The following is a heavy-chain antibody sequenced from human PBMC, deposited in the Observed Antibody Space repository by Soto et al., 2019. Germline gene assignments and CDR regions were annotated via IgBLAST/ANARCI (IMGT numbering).Heavy chain of an antibody. CDR2: IYWDHNV. D-gene: IGHD6-19*01. CDR1: GFSLTTSGVG. J-gene: IGHJ4*02. V-gene: IGHV2-5*02. Sequence: QITLKESGPTLVKPTQTLTLTCTFSGFSLTTSGVGVGWIRKPPGKALEWLALIYWDHNVWYSPSLKNRLTITKDTSKNQVVLTMTNMDPVDTATYYCAHGSGWLFDYWGPGTLVTVSS. CDR3: AHGSGWLFDY.